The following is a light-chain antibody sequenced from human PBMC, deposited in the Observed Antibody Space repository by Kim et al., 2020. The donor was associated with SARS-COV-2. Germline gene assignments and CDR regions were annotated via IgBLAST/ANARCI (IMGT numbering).Light chain of an antibody. CDR2: DAS. V-gene: IGKV1-5*01. Sequence: YVGDTVSITCRASQSVRDLLAWYQQKPGKAPNLLIFDASTLEGGAPSRFSGSGSGTDFTLTISGLQADDSATYYCHQYSSDSPWTFGEGTKVDIK. CDR3: HQYSSDSPWT. CDR1: QSVRDL. J-gene: IGKJ1*01.